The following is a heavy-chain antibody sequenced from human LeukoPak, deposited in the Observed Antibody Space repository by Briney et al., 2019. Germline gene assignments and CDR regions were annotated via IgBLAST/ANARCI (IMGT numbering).Heavy chain of an antibody. Sequence: GGSLRLSCATSGFTFSNYGIHWVRQAPGKGLEWVAVVSRDGIVQHYADSVKGRFTISRYHSKKTLYLQMISEGSDRAGINHSVICGTAHVSSWYDYWGQGTLVTVSS. CDR1: GFTFSNYG. CDR2: VSRDGIVQ. V-gene: IGHV3-30*03. J-gene: IGHJ4*02. D-gene: IGHD6-13*01. CDR3: VICGTAHVSSWYDY.